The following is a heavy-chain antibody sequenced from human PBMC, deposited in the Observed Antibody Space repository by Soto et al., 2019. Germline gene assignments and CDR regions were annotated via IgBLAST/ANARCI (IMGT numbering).Heavy chain of an antibody. D-gene: IGHD2-15*01. CDR1: GGSIYSYY. CDR2: IYHSVYT. CDR3: ERSVPSKLVDS. Sequence: PSETLSLTCSVSGGSIYSYYWGWIRRPPGKGLEWIGSIYHSVYTYYNPSLKSRVSMSVDTSTSHFSLNVNSVTAADMAVYYCERSVPSKLVDSWGPGTMVTVSS. V-gene: IGHV4-59*12. J-gene: IGHJ4*02.